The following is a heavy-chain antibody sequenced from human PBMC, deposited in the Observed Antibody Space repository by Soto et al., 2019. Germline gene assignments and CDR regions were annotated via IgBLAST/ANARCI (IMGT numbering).Heavy chain of an antibody. V-gene: IGHV4-59*08. Sequence: SETLSLTCTVSGGTISSWYWSWIRQPPGKGLEWIGYIYYSGSTNCNPSLKSRVTISVDTSKNQFSLKLSSVTAADPAVYYCARRYRSAIDYWGQGTLDTVSS. CDR1: GGTISSWY. CDR3: ARRYRSAIDY. CDR2: IYYSGST. D-gene: IGHD3-16*02. J-gene: IGHJ4*02.